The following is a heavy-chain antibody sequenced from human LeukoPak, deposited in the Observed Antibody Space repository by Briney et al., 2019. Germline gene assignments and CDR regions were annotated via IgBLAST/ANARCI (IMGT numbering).Heavy chain of an antibody. CDR3: AKLKRVGIAPFDD. Sequence: GGSLRLSCAASGFTFSHFAMSWVRQAPGKGLHRVSTISGSGNKTYDADSVKGRFTISRDNSKDTLYLQMTGLRAEDTAVYYCAKLKRVGIAPFDDWGQGTLVTVSS. CDR2: ISGSGNKT. D-gene: IGHD3-10*01. J-gene: IGHJ4*02. CDR1: GFTFSHFA. V-gene: IGHV3-23*01.